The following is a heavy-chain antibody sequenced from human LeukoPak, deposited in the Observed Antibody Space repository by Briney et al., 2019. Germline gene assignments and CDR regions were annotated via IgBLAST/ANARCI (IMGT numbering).Heavy chain of an antibody. V-gene: IGHV3-48*04. Sequence: GGSLRLSCAASGFTFSSYSMNWVRQAPGKGLEWVSYISSSSSTIYYADSVKGRFTISRDNAKNSLYLQMNSPRAEDTAVYYCARGTPAYSSSSGWFDPWGQGTLVTVSS. CDR2: ISSSSSTI. CDR3: ARGTPAYSSSSGWFDP. D-gene: IGHD6-6*01. CDR1: GFTFSSYS. J-gene: IGHJ5*02.